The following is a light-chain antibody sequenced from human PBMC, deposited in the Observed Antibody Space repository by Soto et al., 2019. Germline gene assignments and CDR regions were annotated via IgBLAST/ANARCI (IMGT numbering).Light chain of an antibody. Sequence: SYELTQPPSVSGAPGQTASITCGGKEIESKSVHWYQQKPGQAPVLVVYDDSDRPSGIPERFSGSNSGNTATLTISRVEAGDEAEYYCQVWDRSSDHYVFGTGTKVTVL. CDR2: DDS. CDR1: EIESKS. V-gene: IGLV3-21*02. J-gene: IGLJ1*01. CDR3: QVWDRSSDHYV.